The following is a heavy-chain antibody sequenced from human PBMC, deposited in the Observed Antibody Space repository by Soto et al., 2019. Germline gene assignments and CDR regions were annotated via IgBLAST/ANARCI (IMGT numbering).Heavy chain of an antibody. CDR1: EFTFSNYA. V-gene: IGHV3-30*03. CDR2: ISYDGNNK. D-gene: IGHD4-17*01. CDR3: ARGPSYSDSYFDY. Sequence: RGSLRLSCAASEFTFSNYAMHWVRQPPGKGLQWLAVISYDGNNKYYADSVEGRFTISRDNSKNTVYLQMNSLRLEDTAVYYCARGPSYSDSYFDYWGQGTLVTVS. J-gene: IGHJ4*02.